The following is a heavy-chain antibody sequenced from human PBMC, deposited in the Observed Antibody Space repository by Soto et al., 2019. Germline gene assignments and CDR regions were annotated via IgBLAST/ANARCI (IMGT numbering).Heavy chain of an antibody. CDR1: GYTFTSYS. Sequence: ASVKVSCKASGYTFTSYSFSWVRQAPGQGLEWMGWIGAYNGNTNYAQKLQGRVTMTTDTSTSTAYMELRSLRSDDTAVYYCARLASSGHTYRTNWFDPWGQGTLVTVSS. J-gene: IGHJ5*02. D-gene: IGHD6-19*01. CDR2: IGAYNGNT. V-gene: IGHV1-18*01. CDR3: ARLASSGHTYRTNWFDP.